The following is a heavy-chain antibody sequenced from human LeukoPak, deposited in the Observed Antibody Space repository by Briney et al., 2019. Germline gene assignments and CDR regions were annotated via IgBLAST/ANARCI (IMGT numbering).Heavy chain of an antibody. D-gene: IGHD2-21*02. CDR1: GYSFTSYW. CDR2: IYPGDSDT. V-gene: IGHV5-51*01. CDR3: ARPNCGGDCYSSWYFDL. Sequence: GESLKISFKGSGYSFTSYWIGWGRQMPGKGLGWMGIIYPGDSDTRYSPSFQGQVTISADKSISTAYLQWSSLKASDTAMYYCARPNCGGDCYSSWYFDLWGRGTLVTVSS. J-gene: IGHJ2*01.